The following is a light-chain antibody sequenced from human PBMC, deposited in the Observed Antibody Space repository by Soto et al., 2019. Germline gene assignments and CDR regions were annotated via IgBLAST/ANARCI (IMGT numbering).Light chain of an antibody. Sequence: DVQMTQSPFTLSASVGDRVTISCRASQSINNWLAWYQQKPGQAPKLLIYKASSVEDGVPSRFSGSGSGTEFTLTISSLQPDDFATYYCQQYDSSSRTFGQGTKVEIK. CDR3: QQYDSSSRT. CDR1: QSINNW. CDR2: KAS. V-gene: IGKV1-5*03. J-gene: IGKJ1*01.